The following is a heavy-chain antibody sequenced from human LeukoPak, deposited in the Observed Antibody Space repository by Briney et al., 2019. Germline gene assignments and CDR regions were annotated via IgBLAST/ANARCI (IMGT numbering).Heavy chain of an antibody. CDR2: ISGSGGST. D-gene: IGHD6-13*01. J-gene: IGHJ4*02. V-gene: IGHV3-23*01. Sequence: PGGSLRLSCAASGFTFSSYAVSWVRQAPGKGLEWVSAISGSGGSTYYADSVKGRFTISRDNSKNTLYLQMNSLRAEDTAVYYCANPPAAAVSYYFDYWGQGTLVTVSS. CDR1: GFTFSSYA. CDR3: ANPPAAAVSYYFDY.